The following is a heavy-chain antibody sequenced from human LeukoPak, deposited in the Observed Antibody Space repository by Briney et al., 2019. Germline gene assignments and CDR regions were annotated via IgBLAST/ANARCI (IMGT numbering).Heavy chain of an antibody. J-gene: IGHJ4*02. CDR1: GGSISSYY. Sequence: SETLSLTCTVSGGSISSYYWSWIRQPPGEGMEWIGYIYYSGSTNYNPSLKSRVTISVDTSKNQFSLKLSSVAAADTAVYYCAREPSASRGIRFVDWGQGTLVTVSS. CDR3: AREPSASRGIRFVD. CDR2: IYYSGST. V-gene: IGHV4-59*12. D-gene: IGHD1-14*01.